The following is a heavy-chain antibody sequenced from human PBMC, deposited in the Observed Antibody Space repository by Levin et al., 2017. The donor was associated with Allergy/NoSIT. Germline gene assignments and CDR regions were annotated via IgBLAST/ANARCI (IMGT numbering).Heavy chain of an antibody. D-gene: IGHD5-18*01. Sequence: GASVKVSCKASGYTFTGYYMHWVRQAPGQGLEWMGRINPNSGGTNYAQKFQGRVTMTRDTSISTAYMELSRLRSDDTAVYYCARDRDRAMVTNEFDYWGQGTLVTVSS. J-gene: IGHJ4*02. CDR2: INPNSGGT. V-gene: IGHV1-2*06. CDR3: ARDRDRAMVTNEFDY. CDR1: GYTFTGYY.